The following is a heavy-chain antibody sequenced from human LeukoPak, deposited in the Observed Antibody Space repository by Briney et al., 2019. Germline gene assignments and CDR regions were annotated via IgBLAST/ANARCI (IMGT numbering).Heavy chain of an antibody. CDR1: GGSVSSGNYY. CDR3: QSRYLEWLLDY. D-gene: IGHD3-3*01. V-gene: IGHV4-39*01. Sequence: SETLSLTCTVSGGSVSSGNYYWSWIRQPPGKGLEWIGSIYYSGNIYYNPSLKSRVTIFVDTPKNQFSLKLSSVTAADTAVYYCQSRYLEWLLDYWGQGTLVTVSS. J-gene: IGHJ4*02. CDR2: IYYSGNI.